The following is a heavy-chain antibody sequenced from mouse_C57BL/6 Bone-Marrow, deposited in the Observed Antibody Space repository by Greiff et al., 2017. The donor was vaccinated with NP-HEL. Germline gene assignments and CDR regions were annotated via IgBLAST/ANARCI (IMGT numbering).Heavy chain of an antibody. Sequence: VQLQQPGAELVKPGASVKLSCKASGYTFTSYWMHWVKQRPGQGLEWLGMIHPNSGSTNYNEKFKSKATLTVDKSYSTAYMQLCSLTSEDSAVYYCARSDWDEFAYWGQGTLVTVSA. V-gene: IGHV1-64*01. CDR2: IHPNSGST. D-gene: IGHD4-1*01. J-gene: IGHJ3*01. CDR1: GYTFTSYW. CDR3: ARSDWDEFAY.